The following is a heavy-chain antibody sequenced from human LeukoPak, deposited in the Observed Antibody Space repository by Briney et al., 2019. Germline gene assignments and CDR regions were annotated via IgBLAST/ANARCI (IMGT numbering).Heavy chain of an antibody. J-gene: IGHJ4*02. CDR2: TNPNSGGT. D-gene: IGHD6-6*01. V-gene: IGHV1-2*02. CDR3: ARDGQSIAVRPMDY. Sequence: ASVKVSCKASGYTFTGYYMHWVRQAPGQGLEWMGWTNPNSGGTNYAQKFQGRVTMTRDTSISTAYMELTRLTSDDTAVYYCARDGQSIAVRPMDYWGQGTLVTVST. CDR1: GYTFTGYY.